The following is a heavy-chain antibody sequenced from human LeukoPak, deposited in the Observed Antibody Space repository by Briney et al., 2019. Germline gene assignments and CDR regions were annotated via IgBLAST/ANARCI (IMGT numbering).Heavy chain of an antibody. J-gene: IGHJ2*01. CDR2: ISSRSSDI. CDR3: ARRMTTVTTRYFDL. V-gene: IGHV3-21*04. Sequence: GGSLRLSCAASGFPFSSYSMNWVRQAPGKGLEWVSSISSRSSDIYYADSVEGRFTISRDNAKNSLYLQMNSLRAEDTALCYCARRMTTVTTRYFDLWGRGTLVTVSS. D-gene: IGHD4-17*01. CDR1: GFPFSSYS.